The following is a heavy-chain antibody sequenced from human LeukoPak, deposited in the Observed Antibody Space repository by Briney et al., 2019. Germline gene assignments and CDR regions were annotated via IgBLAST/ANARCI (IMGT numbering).Heavy chain of an antibody. CDR2: ISSSSSTI. Sequence: GGSLRLSCTASGFTFGDCAMSWFRQAPGKGLEWVSYISSSSSTIYYADSVKGRFTISRDNAKNSLYLQMNSLRAEDTAVYYCARPMYYYDSSGYLVWGQGTLVTVSS. V-gene: IGHV3-48*04. CDR1: GFTFGDCA. CDR3: ARPMYYYDSSGYLV. D-gene: IGHD3-22*01. J-gene: IGHJ4*02.